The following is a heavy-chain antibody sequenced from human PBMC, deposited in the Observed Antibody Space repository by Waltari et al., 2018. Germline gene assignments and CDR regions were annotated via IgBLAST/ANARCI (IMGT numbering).Heavy chain of an antibody. CDR1: GGTFSSYA. Sequence: QVQLVQSGAEVKKPGSSVKVSCKASGGTFSSYAISWVRQAPGQGLEWMGGIIPILGIANYAQKFQGRVTITADKSTSTAYMELSSLRSEDTAVYYCASQTYYYDSSGYPFDYWGQGTLVTVSS. D-gene: IGHD3-22*01. J-gene: IGHJ4*02. CDR2: IIPILGIA. CDR3: ASQTYYYDSSGYPFDY. V-gene: IGHV1-69*10.